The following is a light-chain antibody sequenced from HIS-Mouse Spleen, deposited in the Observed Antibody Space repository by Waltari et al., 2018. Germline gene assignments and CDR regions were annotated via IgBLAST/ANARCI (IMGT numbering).Light chain of an antibody. CDR3: AAWDDSLSGPV. V-gene: IGLV1-47*01. J-gene: IGLJ3*02. CDR1: SSNIGSNY. CDR2: RNN. Sequence: QSVLTQPPSASGTPGQRVTISCSGSSSNIGSNYVYWYQQLPGTAPKLRIYRNNQRPFGVPVRFSGSKSGTSASLAISGLRSEDEADYYCAAWDDSLSGPVFGGGTKLTVL.